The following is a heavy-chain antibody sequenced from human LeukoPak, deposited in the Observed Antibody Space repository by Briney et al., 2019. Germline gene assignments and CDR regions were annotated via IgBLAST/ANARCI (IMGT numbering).Heavy chain of an antibody. V-gene: IGHV3-23*01. D-gene: IGHD6-13*01. CDR2: ISGSGGST. Sequence: GGSLRLSCAASGFTFSSYGMNWVRQAPGKGLEWVSGISGSGGSTKHADSVKGRFTISRDNSKNTLYLQMNSLRAEDTAVYYWAKGLAAKSLPPDYWGQGTLVTVSS. J-gene: IGHJ4*02. CDR1: GFTFSSYG. CDR3: AKGLAAKSLPPDY.